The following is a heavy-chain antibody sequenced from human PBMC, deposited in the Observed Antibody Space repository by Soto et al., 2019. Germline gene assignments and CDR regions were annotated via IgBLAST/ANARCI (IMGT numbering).Heavy chain of an antibody. V-gene: IGHV3-7*01. Sequence: PGGALRLSCAASGFTFTNDWMSWVRQAPGKGLEWVANIKQDGSEKYYADSAKGRFIISRDNAKTSLYLQMNSLRAEDTAVYYCARDMGVFWSGYPEGGFDYWGQGTPVTVSS. CDR3: ARDMGVFWSGYPEGGFDY. CDR1: GFTFTNDW. J-gene: IGHJ4*02. CDR2: IKQDGSEK. D-gene: IGHD3-3*01.